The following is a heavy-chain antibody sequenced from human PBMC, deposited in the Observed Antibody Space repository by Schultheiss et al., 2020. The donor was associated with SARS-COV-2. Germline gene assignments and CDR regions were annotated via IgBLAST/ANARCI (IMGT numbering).Heavy chain of an antibody. J-gene: IGHJ3*02. CDR1: GFTVSSNY. Sequence: GGSLRLSCAASGFTVSSNYMSWVRQAPGKGLEWVANIKQDGSEKCYVDSVKGRFTISREDAKNSLHLQMNRLTVEDTAVYYCTRGDGFEIWGQGTTVTVSS. D-gene: IGHD5-24*01. CDR2: IKQDGSEK. V-gene: IGHV3-7*03. CDR3: TRGDGFEI.